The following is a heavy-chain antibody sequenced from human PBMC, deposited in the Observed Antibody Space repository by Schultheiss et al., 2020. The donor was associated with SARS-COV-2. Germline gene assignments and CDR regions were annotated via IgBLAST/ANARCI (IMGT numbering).Heavy chain of an antibody. CDR2: IYYSGST. D-gene: IGHD1-26*01. CDR3: ARGDLVGATLGYYFDY. V-gene: IGHV4-61*01. Sequence: SKTLSLTCSVSGGSISSGSYYWSWIRQPPGKGLEWIGYIYYSGSTNYNPSLKSRVTISVDTSKNQFSLKLSSVTAADTAVYYCARGDLVGATLGYYFDYWGQGTLVTVSS. CDR1: GGSISSGSYY. J-gene: IGHJ4*02.